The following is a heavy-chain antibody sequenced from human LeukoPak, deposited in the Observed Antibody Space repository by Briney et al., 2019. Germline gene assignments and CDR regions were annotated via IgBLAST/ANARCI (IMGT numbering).Heavy chain of an antibody. CDR2: ISSSSSSYI. D-gene: IGHD3-22*01. CDR1: GFTFSSYS. Sequence: GGSLRLSCAASGFTFSSYSMNWVRQAPGKGLEWVSSISSSSSSYIYYADSVKGRFTISRDNAKNSLYLQMNSLRAEDTAVYYCARDYYDSSGYSYYYYYGMDVWGQGTTVTVSS. J-gene: IGHJ6*02. CDR3: ARDYYDSSGYSYYYYYGMDV. V-gene: IGHV3-21*01.